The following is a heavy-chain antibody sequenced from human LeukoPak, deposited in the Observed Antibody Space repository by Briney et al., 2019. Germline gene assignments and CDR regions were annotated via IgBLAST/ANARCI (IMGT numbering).Heavy chain of an antibody. V-gene: IGHV1-46*01. D-gene: IGHD2-2*02. CDR3: ASETIRGYCSSTSCYTGDDY. Sequence: GASVKVSCKASGYTFTSYYMHWVRQAPGQGLEWMGIINPSGGSTSYAQKFQGRVTMTRDTPTSTVYMELSSLRSEDTAVYYCASETIRGYCSSTSCYTGDDYWGQGTLVTVSS. CDR1: GYTFTSYY. CDR2: INPSGGST. J-gene: IGHJ4*02.